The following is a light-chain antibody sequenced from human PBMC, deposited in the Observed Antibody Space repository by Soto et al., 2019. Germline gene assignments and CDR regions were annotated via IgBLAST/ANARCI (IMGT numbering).Light chain of an antibody. CDR2: GAS. CDR3: QQYGTSGT. CDR1: QSVSNNF. Sequence: ELLFTQSPGTLSLSPGERATLSCRASQSVSNNFLAWYQQRPGQAPRLLVYGASGRVTGIPDRFSGSGSGTDFTLTIRRLEPEDFAVYYCQQYGTSGTFGQGTKVDIK. V-gene: IGKV3-20*01. J-gene: IGKJ1*01.